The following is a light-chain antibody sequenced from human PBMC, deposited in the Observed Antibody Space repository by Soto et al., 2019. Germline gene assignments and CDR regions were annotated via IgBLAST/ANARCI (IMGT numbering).Light chain of an antibody. Sequence: QSVLTQPASVSGSPGQSITISCTGSSSDVGSYNLVSWYQQHPGKAPKLLIYKVTKRPSGVSNRFSGSKSGNTASLTISGLQAEDEADYYCCSYAGSSTFYVFGTGTKVTV. CDR2: KVT. J-gene: IGLJ1*01. CDR3: CSYAGSSTFYV. CDR1: SSDVGSYNL. V-gene: IGLV2-23*02.